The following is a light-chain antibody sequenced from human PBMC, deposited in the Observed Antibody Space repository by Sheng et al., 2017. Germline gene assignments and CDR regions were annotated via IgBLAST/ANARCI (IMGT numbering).Light chain of an antibody. Sequence: QSVLPQSPSVSAAPGQRVTISCSGTNSNVGINYVSWYQVLPGTAPKLLIYDNDVRPSGIPDRFSGSKSGTSATLAISGLQPGDEGDYYCATWDGNLSAGLFGGGTRLTVL. J-gene: IGLJ3*02. V-gene: IGLV1-51*01. CDR1: NSNVGINY. CDR3: ATWDGNLSAGL. CDR2: DND.